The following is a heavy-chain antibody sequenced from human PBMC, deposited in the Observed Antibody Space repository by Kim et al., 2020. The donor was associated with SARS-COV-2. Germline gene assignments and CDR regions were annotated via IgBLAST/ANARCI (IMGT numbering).Heavy chain of an antibody. V-gene: IGHV4-4*08. D-gene: IGHD3-3*01. CDR1: GGSISRDY. J-gene: IGHJ4*01. CDR3: VSPGYGVGSGYF. CDR2: SHNSGTP. Sequence: SETLSLTCTVSGGSISRDYWGWIRQPPGKGLEWIGISHNSGTPNSNPSLKSRVTISLDTSKNQFSLNLNSVTAADTGVYFCVSPGYGVGSGYF.